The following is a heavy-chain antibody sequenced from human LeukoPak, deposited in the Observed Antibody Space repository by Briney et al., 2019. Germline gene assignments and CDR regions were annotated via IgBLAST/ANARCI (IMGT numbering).Heavy chain of an antibody. V-gene: IGHV3-74*01. CDR2: INPDGSTT. J-gene: IGHJ4*02. CDR3: AKDIAGSPHN. Sequence: GGSLRLSCAVSGFIFGRYWMNWVRQAPGEGLVWVSLINPDGSTTTYADSGKGRFTISRDNAKNTVYLQMNSLRAENTAVYYCAKDIAGSPHNWGQGALVTVSS. CDR1: GFIFGRYW. D-gene: IGHD2-21*01.